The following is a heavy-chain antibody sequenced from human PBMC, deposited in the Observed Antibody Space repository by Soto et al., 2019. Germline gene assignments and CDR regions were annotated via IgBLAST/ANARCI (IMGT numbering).Heavy chain of an antibody. D-gene: IGHD3-10*01. V-gene: IGHV3-33*01. CDR2: IWYDGSNK. J-gene: IGHJ6*03. CDR1: GFTFSSYG. Sequence: GGSLRLSCAASGFTFSSYGMHWVRQAPGKGLEWVAVIWYDGSNKYYADSVKGRFAISRDNSKNTLYLQMNSLRAEEQAVYYCARGYYGSGGFEYYYYYMDVWGKGTTVTVSS. CDR3: ARGYYGSGGFEYYYYYMDV.